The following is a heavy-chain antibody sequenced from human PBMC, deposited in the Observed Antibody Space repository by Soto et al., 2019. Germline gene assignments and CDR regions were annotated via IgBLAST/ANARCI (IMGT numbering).Heavy chain of an antibody. Sequence: GGSGRLSCAAAGFSFSSYSTPWVCHAPGKGLEWVAFISYDGSNKYYAASVTGRFTVSRDKSKNTLYLQVNSLRAEDTAVDYCAKDKVPVFGSAPFDYCGQGNLVTVSS. CDR2: ISYDGSNK. CDR3: AKDKVPVFGSAPFDY. D-gene: IGHD3-10*02. V-gene: IGHV3-30*18. J-gene: IGHJ4*02. CDR1: GFSFSSYS.